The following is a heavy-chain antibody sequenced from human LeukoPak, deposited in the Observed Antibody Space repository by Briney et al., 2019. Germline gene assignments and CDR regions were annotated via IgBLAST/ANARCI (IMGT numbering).Heavy chain of an antibody. V-gene: IGHV3-74*01. J-gene: IGHJ6*02. Sequence: PGGSLRLSCAASGSTFSRYWMHWVRQAPGKGLVWVSRIDVDGTTTDYADSVKGRFTISRDNTKNTVSLQMNSLGAEDSAVYYCARGVSYPIYGMDVWGQGTTVTVSS. CDR1: GSTFSRYW. D-gene: IGHD1-26*01. CDR3: ARGVSYPIYGMDV. CDR2: IDVDGTTT.